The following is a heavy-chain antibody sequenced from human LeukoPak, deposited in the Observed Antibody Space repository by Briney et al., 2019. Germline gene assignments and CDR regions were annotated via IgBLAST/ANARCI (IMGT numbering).Heavy chain of an antibody. D-gene: IGHD6-13*01. CDR2: ISSSGSTI. J-gene: IGHJ6*02. CDR1: GFTFSSYE. CDR3: ARAAAYYYGMDV. Sequence: PGGSLRLSCAASGFTFSSYEMNWVRQAPGKGLEWVSYISSSGSTIYYADSVKGRFTISRDNAKNSLYLQMNSLRAEDTAVYYCARAAAYYYGMDVWGQGTTVTVSS. V-gene: IGHV3-48*03.